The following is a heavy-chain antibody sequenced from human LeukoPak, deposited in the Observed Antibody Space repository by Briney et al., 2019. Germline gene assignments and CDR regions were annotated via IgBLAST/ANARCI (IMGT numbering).Heavy chain of an antibody. V-gene: IGHV4-39*01. CDR3: ARRVAAVGQRFDP. CDR2: IYYSGGT. Sequence: SETLSLTCTVSGGSISSTTYYWDWIRQPPGKGLEWIGSIYYSGGTYYNPSLKSRATISVDTSKNQFSLKLTSVTAADTAVYYCARRVAAVGQRFDPWGQGSLVTVSS. CDR1: GGSISSTTYY. D-gene: IGHD6-13*01. J-gene: IGHJ5*02.